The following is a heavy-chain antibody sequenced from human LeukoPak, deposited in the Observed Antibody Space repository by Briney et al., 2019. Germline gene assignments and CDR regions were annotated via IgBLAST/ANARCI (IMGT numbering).Heavy chain of an antibody. CDR1: GFTFSWYS. D-gene: IGHD2-8*01. Sequence: GGSLRLSCAASGFTFSWYSMNWVRQAPGKGLEWVSSISTSSSYIYYADSVKGRFTISRDDNSLYLQLNSLRAEDMAVYYCATRYCTIAACRASSHHCFDDWGKGTTVIVSS. CDR2: ISTSSSYI. CDR3: ATRYCTIAACRASSHHCFDD. V-gene: IGHV3-21*01. J-gene: IGHJ6*04.